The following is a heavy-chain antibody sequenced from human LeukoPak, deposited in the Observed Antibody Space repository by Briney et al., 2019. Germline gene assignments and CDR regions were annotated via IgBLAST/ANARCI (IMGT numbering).Heavy chain of an antibody. CDR2: IFTSGST. D-gene: IGHD3-9*01. J-gene: IGHJ3*02. CDR1: GGSISSGNYY. CDR3: ARDGYDILTGYPLSDAFDI. Sequence: PSETLSLTCTVSGGSISSGNYYWSWVRQPAGKGLERIGRIFTSGSTNYNPSLKSRVTISVDTSQNQFSLKLSSVTAADTAVYYCARDGYDILTGYPLSDAFDIWGQGTMVTVSS. V-gene: IGHV4-61*02.